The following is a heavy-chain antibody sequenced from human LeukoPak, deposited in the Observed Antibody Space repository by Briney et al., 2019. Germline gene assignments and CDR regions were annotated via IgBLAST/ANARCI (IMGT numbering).Heavy chain of an antibody. Sequence: GGSLRLSCAASGFTFSNYAMSWVRQAPGKGLEWVSVIYSGGSTYYADSVKGRFTISRDNSKNTLYLQMNSLRAEDTAVYYCAGGRMATIPSFDYWGQGTLVTVSS. V-gene: IGHV3-53*01. CDR1: GFTFSNYA. CDR2: IYSGGST. J-gene: IGHJ4*02. CDR3: AGGRMATIPSFDY. D-gene: IGHD5-24*01.